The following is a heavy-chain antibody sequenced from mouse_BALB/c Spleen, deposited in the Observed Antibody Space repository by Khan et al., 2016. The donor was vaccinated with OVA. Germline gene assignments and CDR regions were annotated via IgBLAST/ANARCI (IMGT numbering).Heavy chain of an antibody. CDR1: GYTFPSYW. CDR2: IFPGTGTT. J-gene: IGHJ3*01. CDR3: ARGYFGNYEFVY. V-gene: IGHV1S132*01. Sequence: QIQLVQSGAELVKPGTSVKLSCKTSGYTFPSYWIQWVKQRPGQGLGWIGQIFPGTGTTYYNENFKDKATLTVDTSSNSAYMQLTSLTSEDSAVYFCARGYFGNYEFVYWGQGTLGTVSP. D-gene: IGHD2-1*01.